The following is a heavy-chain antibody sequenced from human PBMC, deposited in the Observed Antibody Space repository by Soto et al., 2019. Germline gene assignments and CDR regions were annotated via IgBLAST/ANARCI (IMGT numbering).Heavy chain of an antibody. J-gene: IGHJ4*02. CDR2: IYSGGST. V-gene: IGHV3-66*01. Sequence: PGGFLGLSCAASGFTVSTKYISWGRQAPGKGLEWVSVIYSGGSTFYADSVRGRFTISRDNSKNTVNLQMNSLRAEDTAVYYCARDPWAADYWGQGTLVTVSS. CDR1: GFTVSTKY. D-gene: IGHD3-16*01. CDR3: ARDPWAADY.